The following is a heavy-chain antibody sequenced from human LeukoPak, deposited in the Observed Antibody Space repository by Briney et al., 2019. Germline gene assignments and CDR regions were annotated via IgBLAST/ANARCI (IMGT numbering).Heavy chain of an antibody. V-gene: IGHV3-43*01. CDR1: GFTFDDYT. D-gene: IGHD5-24*01. CDR3: VRETESQRSFDY. CDR2: FSWDGGSK. J-gene: IGHJ4*02. Sequence: GGSLRLSCAASGFTFDDYTMHWVRQPPGKGLEWVSLFSWDGGSKYYGDSVKGRFTISRDNSKESLFLEMNSVRPEDTAFYYCVRETESQRSFDYWGRGTLVTVS.